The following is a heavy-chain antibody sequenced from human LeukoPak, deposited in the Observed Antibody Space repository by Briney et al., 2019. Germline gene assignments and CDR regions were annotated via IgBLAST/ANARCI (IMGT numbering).Heavy chain of an antibody. Sequence: GASVKVSCKASGYTFTSYYMHWVRQAPGQGLELMGIINPSGGSTSYAQKFQGRVTMTRDTSTSTVYMELSSLRSEDTAVYYCARDSGPSANYYYSGMDVWGQGTTVTVSS. V-gene: IGHV1-46*01. J-gene: IGHJ6*02. CDR3: ARDSGPSANYYYSGMDV. CDR1: GYTFTSYY. CDR2: INPSGGST. D-gene: IGHD1-14*01.